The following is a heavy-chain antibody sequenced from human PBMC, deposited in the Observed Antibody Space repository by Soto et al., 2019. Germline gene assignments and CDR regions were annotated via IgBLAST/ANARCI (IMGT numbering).Heavy chain of an antibody. Sequence: GGSLRLSCAASGFTFSNAWMNWVRQAPGKGLEWVGRIKSKTDGGTTDYAAPVKGRFTISRDDSKNTLYLQMNSLKTGDTAVYYCTTLSGSGWLYWFDPWGQGTLVTVSS. CDR2: IKSKTDGGTT. V-gene: IGHV3-15*07. CDR3: TTLSGSGWLYWFDP. J-gene: IGHJ5*02. D-gene: IGHD6-19*01. CDR1: GFTFSNAW.